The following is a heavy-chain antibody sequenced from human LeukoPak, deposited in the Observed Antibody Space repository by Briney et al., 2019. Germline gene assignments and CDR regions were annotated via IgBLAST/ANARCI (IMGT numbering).Heavy chain of an antibody. J-gene: IGHJ4*02. Sequence: QTLSLTCAISGDSVSSNSAAWNWIRQPPGKALEWLALIYWDDDKRYSPSLKSRLTITKDTSKNQVVLTMTNMDPVDTATYFCAHKISGGKGFDYWGQGALVTVSS. CDR2: IYWDDDK. V-gene: IGHV2-5*08. CDR3: AHKISGGKGFDY. D-gene: IGHD3-3*01. CDR1: GDSVSSNSAA.